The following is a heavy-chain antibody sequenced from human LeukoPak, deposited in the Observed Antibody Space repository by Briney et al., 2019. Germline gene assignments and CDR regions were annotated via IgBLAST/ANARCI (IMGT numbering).Heavy chain of an antibody. CDR3: ARDSGSGSYYTGYYGMDV. CDR1: GFTFSSFE. Sequence: GGSQRLSCAASGFTFSSFEMNWVRQAPGKGLEWLSYISSSGSTIYYADSVKGRFTISRDNAKNSLYLQMNSLRAEDTAVYYCARDSGSGSYYTGYYGMDVWGKGTTVTVSS. J-gene: IGHJ6*04. D-gene: IGHD3-10*01. V-gene: IGHV3-48*03. CDR2: ISSSGSTI.